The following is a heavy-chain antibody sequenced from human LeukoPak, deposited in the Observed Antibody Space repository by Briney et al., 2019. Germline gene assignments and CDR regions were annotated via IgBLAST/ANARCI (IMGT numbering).Heavy chain of an antibody. D-gene: IGHD2-21*01. CDR3: TALWYYYYYYMDV. V-gene: IGHV3-15*01. CDR1: GFTFSNAW. Sequence: PGGSLRLSCAASGFTFSNAWMSWVRQAPGKGLEWVGRIKSKTDGGTTDYAAPVKGRFTISRDDSKNTLYLQMNSLKTEDTAVYYCTALWYYYYYYMDVWGKGTTVTISS. CDR2: IKSKTDGGTT. J-gene: IGHJ6*03.